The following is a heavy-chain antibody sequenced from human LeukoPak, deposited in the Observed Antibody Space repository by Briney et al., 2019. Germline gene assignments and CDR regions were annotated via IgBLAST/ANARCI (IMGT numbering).Heavy chain of an antibody. CDR2: IYSGGST. J-gene: IGHJ6*02. V-gene: IGHV3-53*01. Sequence: PGGSLRLSCAASGFTVSSNYMSWVRQAPGKGLEWVSVIYSGGSTYYADSVKGRFTISRDNSKNTLYLQMNSLRAEDTAVYYCARERLTVPQIAVAGTYGMDVWGQGTTVTVSS. CDR3: ARERLTVPQIAVAGTYGMDV. D-gene: IGHD6-19*01. CDR1: GFTVSSNY.